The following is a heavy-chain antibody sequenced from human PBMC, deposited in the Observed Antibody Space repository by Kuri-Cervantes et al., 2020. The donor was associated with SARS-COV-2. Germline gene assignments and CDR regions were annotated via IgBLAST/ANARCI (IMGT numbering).Heavy chain of an antibody. J-gene: IGHJ4*02. CDR2: VYHSGET. CDR1: GGSIRSYY. V-gene: IGHV4-59*12. CDR3: ARDLQKWEQPEY. Sequence: SETLSLTCTVSGGSIRSYYWSWIRQPPGKGLEWIGSVYHSGETYYNPSLNRRVGISIDASKNQFSLKLTPVTAADTAVYYCARDLQKWEQPEYWGQGALVTVSS. D-gene: IGHD1-26*01.